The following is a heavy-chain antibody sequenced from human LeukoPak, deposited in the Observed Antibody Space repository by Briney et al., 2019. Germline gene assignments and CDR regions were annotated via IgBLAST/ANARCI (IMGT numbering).Heavy chain of an antibody. CDR1: GGSISSYY. D-gene: IGHD3-10*01. Sequence: KPSETLSLTCTVSGGSISSYYWSWIRQPPGKGLEWIGYIYYSGSTNYNPSLKSRVTISVGTSKNQFSLKLSSVTAADTAVYYCATRGRIYYYHYGMDVWGQGTTVTVSS. J-gene: IGHJ6*02. V-gene: IGHV4-59*12. CDR3: ATRGRIYYYHYGMDV. CDR2: IYYSGST.